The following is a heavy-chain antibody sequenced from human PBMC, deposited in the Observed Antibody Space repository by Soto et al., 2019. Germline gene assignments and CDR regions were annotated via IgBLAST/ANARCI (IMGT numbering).Heavy chain of an antibody. Sequence: QVQLQQWGAGLLKPSETLSLTCAVYGGSFSGYYWSWIRQPPGKGLEWIGEINHSGSTNYNPSLERRVAISVDTSKNQFSLKLSSVTAADTAVYYCASLEGGYWGQGTLVTVSS. D-gene: IGHD1-1*01. CDR1: GGSFSGYY. J-gene: IGHJ4*02. CDR2: INHSGST. V-gene: IGHV4-34*01. CDR3: ASLEGGY.